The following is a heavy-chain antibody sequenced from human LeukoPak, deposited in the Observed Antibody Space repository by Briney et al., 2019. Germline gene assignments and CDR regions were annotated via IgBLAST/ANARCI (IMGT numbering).Heavy chain of an antibody. V-gene: IGHV4-39*07. CDR1: GGSFSSSSYY. J-gene: IGHJ6*02. Sequence: PSETLSLTCTVSGGSFSSSSYYWGWIRQPPGKGLEWIGSIYYSGSTYYNPSLKSRVTISVDTSKNQFSLKLSSVTAADTAVYYCARKYSGYYYGMDVWGQGTTVTVSS. D-gene: IGHD6-6*01. CDR3: ARKYSGYYYGMDV. CDR2: IYYSGST.